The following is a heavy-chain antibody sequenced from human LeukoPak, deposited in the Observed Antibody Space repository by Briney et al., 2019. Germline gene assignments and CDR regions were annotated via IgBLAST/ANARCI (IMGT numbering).Heavy chain of an antibody. D-gene: IGHD6-13*01. CDR1: GFTFSSYE. CDR2: IKQDGSEK. Sequence: GGSLRLSCAASGFTFSSYEMNWVRQAPGKGLEWVANIKQDGSEKYYVDSVKGRFTISRDNAKNSLYLQMNSLRAEDTAVYYCARDDGQQLVPQPWGFDPWGQGTLVTVSS. V-gene: IGHV3-7*01. J-gene: IGHJ5*02. CDR3: ARDDGQQLVPQPWGFDP.